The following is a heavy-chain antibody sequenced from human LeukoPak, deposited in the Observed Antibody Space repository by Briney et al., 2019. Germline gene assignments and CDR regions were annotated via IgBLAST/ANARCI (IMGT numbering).Heavy chain of an antibody. Sequence: GSLRLSCAASGFTFSSYAMSWVRQAPGKGLEWIGEINHSGSTNYNPSLKSRVTISVDASKNQFSLKLSSVTAADTAVYYCARTYSIRQPLRYWGQGTLVTVSS. CDR3: ARTYSIRQPLRY. D-gene: IGHD4-11*01. CDR2: INHSGST. CDR1: GFTFSSYA. J-gene: IGHJ4*02. V-gene: IGHV4-34*01.